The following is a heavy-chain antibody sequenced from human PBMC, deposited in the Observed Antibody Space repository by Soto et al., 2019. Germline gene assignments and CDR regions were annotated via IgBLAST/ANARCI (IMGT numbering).Heavy chain of an antibody. CDR2: ISAYNGNT. J-gene: IGHJ4*02. D-gene: IGHD3-22*01. CDR1: GYTFTRYG. Sequence: ASVKVSCKASGYTFTRYGISWVRQAPGQGLEWMGWISAYNGNTNYAQKLQGRVTMTTDTSTSTAYMELRSLRSDDTAVYYCARSPRYYYDSSGAITAYDYWGQGTLVTVSS. CDR3: ARSPRYYYDSSGAITAYDY. V-gene: IGHV1-18*04.